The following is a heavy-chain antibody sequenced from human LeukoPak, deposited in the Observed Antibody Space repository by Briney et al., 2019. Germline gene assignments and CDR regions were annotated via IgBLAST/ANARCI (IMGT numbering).Heavy chain of an antibody. Sequence: GGSLRLSCAASGFTFSRYAMHWVRQAPGKGLEYVSAISSNGGSTYYADSVKGRFTISRDNSKNTLYLQMGSLRAEDMAVYYCARGSVDWYGGHYFDYWGQGTLVTVSS. CDR2: ISSNGGST. CDR1: GFTFSRYA. D-gene: IGHD3/OR15-3a*01. J-gene: IGHJ4*02. CDR3: ARGSVDWYGGHYFDY. V-gene: IGHV3-64*02.